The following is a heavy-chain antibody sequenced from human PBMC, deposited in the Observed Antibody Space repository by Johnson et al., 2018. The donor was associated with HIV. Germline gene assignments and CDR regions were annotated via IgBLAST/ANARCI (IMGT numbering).Heavy chain of an antibody. CDR1: GFTFSSYA. CDR2: ISYDGSNK. CDR3: AREWELLGSAFDI. Sequence: QVQLVESGGGVVQPGRSLRLSCAASGFTFSSYAMHLVRQAPGKGLEWVAVISYDGSNKYYADSVKGRFTISRDNSKNTLYLQMNSLRAEDTAVYYCAREWELLGSAFDIWGQGTMVTVSS. V-gene: IGHV3-30-3*01. D-gene: IGHD1-26*01. J-gene: IGHJ3*02.